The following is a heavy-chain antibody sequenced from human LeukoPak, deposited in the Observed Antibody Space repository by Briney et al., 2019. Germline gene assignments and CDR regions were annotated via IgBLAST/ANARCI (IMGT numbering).Heavy chain of an antibody. CDR1: GFTFDDYA. CDR3: AKGRLATIFPHYFEY. Sequence: GGSLRLSCAASGFTFDDYAMHWVRQAPGKGLEWVSGISWSSGSIVYADFVKGRFTISRDNDKNSLYLQMNSLRAEDMALYYCAKGRLATIFPHYFEYWGQGTLVTVSS. CDR2: ISWSSGSI. V-gene: IGHV3-9*03. D-gene: IGHD5-12*01. J-gene: IGHJ4*02.